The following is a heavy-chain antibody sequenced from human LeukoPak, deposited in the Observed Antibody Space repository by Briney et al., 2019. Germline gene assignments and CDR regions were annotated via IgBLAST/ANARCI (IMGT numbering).Heavy chain of an antibody. Sequence: PGGSLRLSCAASGFTFSSYSMSWVRQAPGKGLEWVSTITITSYIYYADSVKGRFTISRDNAKNSLYLQMNSLRAEDTAVYYCATDSSAWSRDNWGQGTLVTVSS. D-gene: IGHD6-19*01. CDR3: ATDSSAWSRDN. J-gene: IGHJ4*02. V-gene: IGHV3-21*01. CDR2: ITITSYI. CDR1: GFTFSSYS.